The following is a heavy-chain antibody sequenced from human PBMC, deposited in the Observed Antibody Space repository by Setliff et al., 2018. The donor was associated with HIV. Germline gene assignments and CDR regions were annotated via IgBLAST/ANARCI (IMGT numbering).Heavy chain of an antibody. J-gene: IGHJ4*02. V-gene: IGHV1-2*02. CDR1: GYTFTGYY. CDR2: INPNSGGT. CDR3: SRGRHRGNYLPVGF. D-gene: IGHD1-7*01. Sequence: ASVKVSCKASGYTFTGYYMHWVRQAPGQGLEWMGWINPNSGGTNYAQMFQGRXXXXXDTHSPTAYMEANRLTAYDTAVNYSSRGRHRGNYLPVGFWXRGTQVTVSS.